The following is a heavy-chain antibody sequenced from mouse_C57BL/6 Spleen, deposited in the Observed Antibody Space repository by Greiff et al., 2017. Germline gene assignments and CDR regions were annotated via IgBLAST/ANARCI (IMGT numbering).Heavy chain of an antibody. CDR2: INPNNGGT. CDR3: ARDGDYYGSSHYFDY. Sequence: VQLQQSGPELVKPGASVKMSCKASGYTFTDYNMHWVKQSHGKSLEWIGYINPNNGGTSYNQKFKGKATLTVNKSSSTAYMERRSLTSEDSAVYYCARDGDYYGSSHYFDYWGQGTTLTVSS. V-gene: IGHV1-22*01. CDR1: GYTFTDYN. J-gene: IGHJ2*01. D-gene: IGHD1-1*01.